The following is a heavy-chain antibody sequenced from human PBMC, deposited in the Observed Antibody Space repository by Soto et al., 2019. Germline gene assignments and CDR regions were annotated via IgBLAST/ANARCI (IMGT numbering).Heavy chain of an antibody. CDR1: GVTFSSYG. CDR2: ISYDGVNK. CDR3: ARSYYYDSSGYYQAGYYYYGMDV. V-gene: IGHV3-30*03. Sequence: GGSLRLSCAASGVTFSSYGMHWVRQAPGKGLEWVAVISYDGVNKYYADSVKGRFTISRDNSKNTLYLQMNSLRAEDTAVYYCARSYYYDSSGYYQAGYYYYGMDVWGQGTTVTVSS. D-gene: IGHD3-22*01. J-gene: IGHJ6*02.